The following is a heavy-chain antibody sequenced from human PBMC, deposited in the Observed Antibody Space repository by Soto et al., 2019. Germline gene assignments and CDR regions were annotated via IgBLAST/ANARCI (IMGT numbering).Heavy chain of an antibody. CDR3: ARYTYSGGEALFDY. D-gene: IGHD1-26*01. Sequence: PGGSLRLSCAASGFTFSSYAMSWVRQAPGKGLEWVSAISGSGGSTYYADSVKGRFTISRDDSKNTLYLQMNSLRAEDTAVYYCARYTYSGGEALFDYWGQGTLVTVSS. V-gene: IGHV3-23*01. CDR1: GFTFSSYA. CDR2: ISGSGGST. J-gene: IGHJ4*02.